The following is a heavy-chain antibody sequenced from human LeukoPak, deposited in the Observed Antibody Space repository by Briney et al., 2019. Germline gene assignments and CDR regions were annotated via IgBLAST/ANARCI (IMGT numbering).Heavy chain of an antibody. V-gene: IGHV3-33*01. CDR2: IWADGSNK. J-gene: IGHJ4*02. CDR3: ATDIGSAPFDF. Sequence: PGGSLRLSCAASGFTLSSYGMHWVGQAPGKGLEWLAVIWADGSNKLYADSVQGRFTISRDNSKNTLYLQMNSLRAEDTAVYYCATDIGSAPFDFWGEGTLVTVSS. CDR1: GFTLSSYG. D-gene: IGHD2-15*01.